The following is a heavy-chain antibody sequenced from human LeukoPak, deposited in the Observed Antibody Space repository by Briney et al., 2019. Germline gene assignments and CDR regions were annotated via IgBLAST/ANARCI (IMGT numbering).Heavy chain of an antibody. CDR3: ARVISRIVVVITGESDAFDI. CDR2: MNPNSGNT. CDR1: RYTFTSYD. V-gene: IGHV1-8*01. J-gene: IGHJ3*02. D-gene: IGHD3-22*01. Sequence: ASVKVSCKASRYTFTSYDINWVRQATGQGLEWMGWMNPNSGNTGYAQKFQGRVTMTRNTSISTAYMELSSLRSEDTAVYYCARVISRIVVVITGESDAFDIWGQGTMVTVSS.